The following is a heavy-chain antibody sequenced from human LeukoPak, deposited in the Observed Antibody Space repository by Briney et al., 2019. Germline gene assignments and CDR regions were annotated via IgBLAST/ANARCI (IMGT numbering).Heavy chain of an antibody. J-gene: IGHJ4*02. D-gene: IGHD1-1*01. CDR3: VRDYNWGFDY. Sequence: YPGGSLRLSCAASEFSVGSNYMTWVRQAPGKGLEWVAFIRNDGSNHYYADSVKGRFTISRDNSKNNVYLQMYSLRVEDTSIYYCVRDYNWGFDYWGQGTVVTVSS. CDR1: EFSVGSNY. V-gene: IGHV3-30*02. CDR2: IRNDGSNH.